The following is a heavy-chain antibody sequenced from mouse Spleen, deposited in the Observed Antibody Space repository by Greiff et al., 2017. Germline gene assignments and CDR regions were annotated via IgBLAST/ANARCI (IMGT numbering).Heavy chain of an antibody. Sequence: EVKLMESGGGLVKPGGSLKLSCAASGFAFSSYDMSWVRQTPEKRLEWVAYISSGGGSTYYPDTVKGRFTISRDNAKNTLYLQMSSLKSEDTAMYYCARAYGNYYFDYWGQGTTLTVSS. CDR3: ARAYGNYYFDY. D-gene: IGHD2-10*02. V-gene: IGHV5-12-1*01. J-gene: IGHJ2*01. CDR2: ISSGGGST. CDR1: GFAFSSYD.